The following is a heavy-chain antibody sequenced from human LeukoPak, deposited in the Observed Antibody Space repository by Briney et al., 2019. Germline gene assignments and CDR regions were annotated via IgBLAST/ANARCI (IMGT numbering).Heavy chain of an antibody. D-gene: IGHD6-19*01. Sequence: GGSLRLSCAASGFTVSSNYMSWVRQAPGKGLEWVSVIYSGGRTYYADSVKGRFTISRDNSKNTLYLQMNSLRAEDTALYYCARITGWYYFDYWGQGTLVTVSS. CDR2: IYSGGRT. J-gene: IGHJ4*02. V-gene: IGHV3-53*01. CDR1: GFTVSSNY. CDR3: ARITGWYYFDY.